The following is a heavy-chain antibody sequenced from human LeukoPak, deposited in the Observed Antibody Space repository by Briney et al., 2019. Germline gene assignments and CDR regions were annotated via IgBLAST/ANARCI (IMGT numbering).Heavy chain of an antibody. J-gene: IGHJ4*02. CDR2: IYSGGST. Sequence: GGSLRLSCAASGFTFSSCAMSWVRQAPGKGLEWVSVIYSGGSTYYADSVKGRFTISRDDSKNTLYLQMNSLRAEDTAVYYCARDQYDFWSGYPSSTYFDYWGQGTLVTVSS. D-gene: IGHD3-3*01. CDR1: GFTFSSCA. V-gene: IGHV3-66*01. CDR3: ARDQYDFWSGYPSSTYFDY.